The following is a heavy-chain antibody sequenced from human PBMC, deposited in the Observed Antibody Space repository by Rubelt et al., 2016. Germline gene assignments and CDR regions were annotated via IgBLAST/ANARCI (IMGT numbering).Heavy chain of an antibody. V-gene: IGHV4-39*07. CDR3: ALQGYMDV. CDR1: GCSISSSSYY. CDR2: IYYSGGT. Sequence: QLQLQESGPGMVKPSETLSLTCTVSGCSISSSSYYWGWIRQPPGKALEWIGGIYYSGGTSYHPSLKSRVTISVDTAKNQFSLKLSSVTAADTAVYYCALQGYMDVWGKGTTVTVSS. J-gene: IGHJ6*03.